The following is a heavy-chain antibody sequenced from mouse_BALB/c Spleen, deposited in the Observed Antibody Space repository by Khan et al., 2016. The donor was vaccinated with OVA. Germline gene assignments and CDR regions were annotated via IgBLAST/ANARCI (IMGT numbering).Heavy chain of an antibody. CDR1: GFSLTNYG. J-gene: IGHJ4*01. Sequence: VQLQESGPGLVAPSQSLSITCTFSGFSLTNYGIHWVRQPPGKGLEWLVMIWSDGSTTYNSALKPRLTISKDNSKSQVFLKMNSLQTDDTAMYFCARQPYYHYNIMDYWGQGTSVTVAS. CDR2: IWSDGST. V-gene: IGHV2-6-1*01. CDR3: ARQPYYHYNIMDY. D-gene: IGHD2-10*01.